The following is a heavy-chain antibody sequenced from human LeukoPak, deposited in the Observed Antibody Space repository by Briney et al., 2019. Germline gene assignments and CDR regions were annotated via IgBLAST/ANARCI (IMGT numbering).Heavy chain of an antibody. V-gene: IGHV3-48*01. D-gene: IGHD2-15*01. J-gene: IGHJ6*03. CDR1: GFTFSTYN. CDR3: ARGLAAYYYYYMDV. Sequence: GGSLRLSCAASGFTFSTYNMNWVRQAPGKGLEWVSYITVSSTTIYYADSVKGRFTISRDNAKNSLYLQMNSLRAEDTAVYYCARGLAAYYYYYMDVWGKGTTVTISS. CDR2: ITVSSTTI.